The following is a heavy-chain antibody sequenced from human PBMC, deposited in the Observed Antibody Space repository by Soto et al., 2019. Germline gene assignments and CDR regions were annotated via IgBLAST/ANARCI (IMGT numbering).Heavy chain of an antibody. D-gene: IGHD3-16*02. J-gene: IGHJ6*02. CDR2: IWYDGSNK. V-gene: IGHV3-33*01. CDR3: ARELYVWGSYRDYYGMDV. CDR1: GFTFSSYG. Sequence: GGSLRLSCAASGFTFSSYGMHWVRQAPGKGLEWVAVIWYDGSNKYYADSAKGRFTISRDNSKNTLYLQMNSLRAEDTAAYYCARELYVWGSYRDYYGMDVWGQGTTVTVSS.